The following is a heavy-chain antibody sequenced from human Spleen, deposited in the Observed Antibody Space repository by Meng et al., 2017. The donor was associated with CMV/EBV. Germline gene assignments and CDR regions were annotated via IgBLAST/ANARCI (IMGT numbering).Heavy chain of an antibody. Sequence: GESLKISFAASGFTFSTFAMHWVRQAPGKGLEGVAVISYDGSNKNYADPVKGRFTIPRDNSKNTLDLQMNSLRGEDTAMYYCARPCDYGSYYYAMDVWGQGTTVTVSS. CDR1: GFTFSTFA. D-gene: IGHD4-17*01. CDR2: ISYDGSNK. J-gene: IGHJ6*02. V-gene: IGHV3-30-3*01. CDR3: ARPCDYGSYYYAMDV.